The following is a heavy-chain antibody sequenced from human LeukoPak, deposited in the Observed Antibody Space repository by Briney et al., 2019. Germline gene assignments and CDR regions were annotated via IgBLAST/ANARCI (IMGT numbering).Heavy chain of an antibody. J-gene: IGHJ4*02. D-gene: IGHD2/OR15-2a*01. Sequence: GGSLRLSCAXSGFTFSSYXXXXXXXAPGXXLEWVSSISSSSSYIYYADSVKGRFTXSXXNAKNSLYLQMNSLRAEDTAVYYCARGHTTLVFWGQGTLVTVSS. CDR2: ISSSSSYI. CDR3: ARGHTTLVF. CDR1: GFTFSSYX. V-gene: IGHV3-21*04.